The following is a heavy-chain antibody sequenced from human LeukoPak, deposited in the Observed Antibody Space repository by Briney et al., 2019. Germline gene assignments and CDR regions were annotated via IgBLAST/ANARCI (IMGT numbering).Heavy chain of an antibody. CDR1: GYTFTAYY. CDR2: INPNSGDT. V-gene: IGHV1-2*02. CDR3: ARDSRGAYNFDF. J-gene: IGHJ4*02. D-gene: IGHD3-10*01. Sequence: ASVKVSCKASGYTFTAYYMHWLRQAPGQRLEWMGWINPNSGDTKYAQKFQGRVTMTRDTSISTAYMELSSLSSDDTAVYYCARDSRGAYNFDFWGQGTLVTVSS.